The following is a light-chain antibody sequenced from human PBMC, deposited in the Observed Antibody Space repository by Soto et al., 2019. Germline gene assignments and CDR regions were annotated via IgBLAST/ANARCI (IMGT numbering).Light chain of an antibody. CDR1: QSISSY. CDR2: AAS. Sequence: DIQMTQSPSSLSASVGDRVTITCRASQSISSYLNWYQQKPGKAPKLLIYAASSLQSGVPSRFGGSGSGTVFTLTISSLQPEDFATYYCQQYNSYSPWTFGQGTKVDIK. CDR3: QQYNSYSPWT. V-gene: IGKV1-39*01. J-gene: IGKJ1*01.